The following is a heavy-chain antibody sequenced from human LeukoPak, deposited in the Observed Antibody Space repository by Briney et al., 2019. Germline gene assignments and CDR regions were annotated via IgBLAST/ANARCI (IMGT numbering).Heavy chain of an antibody. Sequence: ASVKVSCKASGGTFSSYAISWVRQAPGQGLEWKGGIIPIFGTANYAQKFQGRVTITTDESTSTAYMELSSLRYEDTAVYYCARAVGVRFLEWYASNWGQGTLVTVSS. J-gene: IGHJ4*02. CDR3: ARAVGVRFLEWYASN. D-gene: IGHD3-3*01. CDR2: IIPIFGTA. V-gene: IGHV1-69*05. CDR1: GGTFSSYA.